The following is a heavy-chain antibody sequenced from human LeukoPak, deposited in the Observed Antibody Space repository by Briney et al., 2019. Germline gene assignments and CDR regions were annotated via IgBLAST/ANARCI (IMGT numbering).Heavy chain of an antibody. CDR3: ARRRGYSYGSLDY. D-gene: IGHD5-18*01. CDR1: GGTFSSYA. CDR2: IIPIFGIA. J-gene: IGHJ4*02. Sequence: GASVKVSCKASGGTFSSYAISWVRQAPGQGLEWMGGIIPIFGIANYAQQFQGRVTITADESTSTAYMELSSLRSEDTAVYYCARRRGYSYGSLDYWGQGTLVTVSS. V-gene: IGHV1-69*01.